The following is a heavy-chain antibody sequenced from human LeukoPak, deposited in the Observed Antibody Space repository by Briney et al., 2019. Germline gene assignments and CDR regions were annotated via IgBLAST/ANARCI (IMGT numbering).Heavy chain of an antibody. CDR2: IYYSGST. D-gene: IGHD2-15*01. CDR3: ARDRSGYCGGSSCSSAGFFDY. CDR1: GFTFSKHGM. V-gene: IGHV4-39*07. Sequence: PGGSLRLSCAASGFTFSKHGMNWVRQPPGKGLEWIGSIYYSGSTYYNPSLKSRVTISVDSSKNQFSLKLNSVTAADTAVYYCARDRSGYCGGSSCSSAGFFDYWGQGTLATVSS. J-gene: IGHJ4*02.